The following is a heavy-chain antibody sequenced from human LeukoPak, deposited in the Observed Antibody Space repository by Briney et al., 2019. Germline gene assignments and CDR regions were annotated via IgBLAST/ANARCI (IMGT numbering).Heavy chain of an antibody. Sequence: GGALRLSWAASGFTVSSNYMSWVRQAPGKGLEWLAVIYCGGSTYYAHSVKGRFTISRDNSKNPLYRQMNSLRAEDTAVYYCANAFWFGDLFADYWGQGTLVTVSS. J-gene: IGHJ4*02. D-gene: IGHD3-10*01. V-gene: IGHV3-53*01. CDR3: ANAFWFGDLFADY. CDR1: GFTVSSNY. CDR2: IYCGGST.